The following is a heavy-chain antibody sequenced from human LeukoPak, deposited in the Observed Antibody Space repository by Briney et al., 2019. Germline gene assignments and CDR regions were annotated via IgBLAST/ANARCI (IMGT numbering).Heavy chain of an antibody. D-gene: IGHD6-19*01. CDR1: GFTFSNYE. CDR2: ISSSGSLI. J-gene: IGHJ4*02. CDR3: AKVSGSGWHFDH. Sequence: GGSLRLSCAASGFTFSNYEMNWVRQAPGKGLEWVSFISSSGSLIYYADSVKGRFTISRDSAKNSLYLQMDSLSVEDTAVYYCAKVSGSGWHFDHWGQGTLVTVSS. V-gene: IGHV3-48*03.